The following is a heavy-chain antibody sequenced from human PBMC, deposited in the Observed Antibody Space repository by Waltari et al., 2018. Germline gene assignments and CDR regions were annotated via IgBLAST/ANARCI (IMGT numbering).Heavy chain of an antibody. J-gene: IGHJ4*02. CDR3: ARPRGEYYFDY. V-gene: IGHV4-39*01. D-gene: IGHD3-16*01. CDR2: IYYSGST. CDR1: GGSISSSSYY. Sequence: QLQLQESGPGLVKPSETLSLTCTVSGGSISSSSYYWGWIRQPPGKGLEWIGSIYYSGSTYYNPSLKSRVTISVDTSKNQFSLKLSSVTAADTVVYYCARPRGEYYFDYWGQGTLVTVSS.